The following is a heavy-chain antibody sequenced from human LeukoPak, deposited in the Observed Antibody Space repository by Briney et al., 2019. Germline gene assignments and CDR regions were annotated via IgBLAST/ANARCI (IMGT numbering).Heavy chain of an antibody. Sequence: PGGSLRHSCAVSGLTFSNYWMHWVRQAPGKGLVWVSRIYNDGSSTSYADSVKGRFTISRDNAKNSLYLQMNSLRAEDTAVYYCARDGYYYGSGSYYKVDFDYWGQGTLVTVSS. V-gene: IGHV3-74*01. CDR3: ARDGYYYGSGSYYKVDFDY. CDR1: GLTFSNYW. J-gene: IGHJ4*02. CDR2: IYNDGSST. D-gene: IGHD3-10*01.